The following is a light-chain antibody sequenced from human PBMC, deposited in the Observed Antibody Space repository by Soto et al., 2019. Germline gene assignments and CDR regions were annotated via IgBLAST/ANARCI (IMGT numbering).Light chain of an antibody. CDR2: DAS. J-gene: IGKJ5*01. CDR1: QSVSSSY. CDR3: QQRSNWQIT. V-gene: IGKV3D-11*02. Sequence: EIVLTQSPCTLSLSPGERATLSCRASQSVSSSYLAWYQQKPGQAPRLLIYDASNRATGIPARFSGSGPGTDFTLTISSLEPEDFAVYYCQQRSNWQITFGQGTRLEIK.